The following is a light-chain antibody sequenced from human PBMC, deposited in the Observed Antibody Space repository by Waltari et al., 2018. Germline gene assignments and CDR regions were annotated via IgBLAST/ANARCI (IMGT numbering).Light chain of an antibody. CDR1: QSISSW. CDR3: QQYNSYPSYT. J-gene: IGKJ2*01. CDR2: DAS. V-gene: IGKV1-5*01. Sequence: DIQMTQSPSTLSASVGDRVTITCRASQSISSWLAWYQQKPGKAPKLLIYDASSLESGVPSSFSGSGSGTEFTLTISSLQPDDFATYYCQQYNSYPSYTFGQGTKLEIK.